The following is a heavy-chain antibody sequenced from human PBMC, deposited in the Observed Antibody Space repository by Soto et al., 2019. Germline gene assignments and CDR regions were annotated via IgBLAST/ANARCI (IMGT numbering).Heavy chain of an antibody. CDR2: ISSSSSTI. CDR3: ARDLSDYYDSSGNDY. J-gene: IGHJ4*02. Sequence: EVHLVESGGGLVQPGGSLRLSCAASGFTFSSYSMNWVRQAPGKGLEWVSYISSSSSTIYYADSVKGRFTISRDNAKNSLYLQMNSLRDEDTAVYYCARDLSDYYDSSGNDYWGQGTLVTVSS. V-gene: IGHV3-48*02. D-gene: IGHD3-22*01. CDR1: GFTFSSYS.